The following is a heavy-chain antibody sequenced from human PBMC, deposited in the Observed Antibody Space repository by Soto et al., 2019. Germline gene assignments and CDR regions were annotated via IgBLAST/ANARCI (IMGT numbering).Heavy chain of an antibody. CDR1: GGSINNYY. J-gene: IGHJ4*02. CDR3: ARASVGPPGGGSWIMPFDF. D-gene: IGHD2-15*01. CDR2: IYPGGST. Sequence: SETLSLTCSVSGGSINNYYWSWIRQSAGKGLEWIGRIYPGGSTNYNPSLESRVTMSVDTSKNQFSLRLTSVAAADTAVYYCARASVGPPGGGSWIMPFDFWGQGTRVTVSS. V-gene: IGHV4-4*07.